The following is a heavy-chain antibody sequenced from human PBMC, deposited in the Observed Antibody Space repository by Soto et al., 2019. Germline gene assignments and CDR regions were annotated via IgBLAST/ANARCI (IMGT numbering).Heavy chain of an antibody. D-gene: IGHD4-17*01. CDR2: IYYSGST. J-gene: IGHJ4*02. CDR3: ARVAYGDYVEYDY. Sequence: SETLSLTCTVSGGSISSGDYYWSWIRQPPGKGLEWIGYIYYSGSTYYNPSLKSRVTISVDTSKNQFSLKLSSVTAADTAVYYCARVAYGDYVEYDYWGQGTLVTV. V-gene: IGHV4-30-4*01. CDR1: GGSISSGDYY.